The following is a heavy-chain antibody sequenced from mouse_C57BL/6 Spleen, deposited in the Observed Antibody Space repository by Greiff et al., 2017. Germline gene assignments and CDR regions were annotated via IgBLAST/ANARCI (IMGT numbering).Heavy chain of an antibody. Sequence: QVQLKQSGPGLVAPSQSLSITCTVSGFSLTSYAISWVRQPPGKGLEWLGVIWTGGGTNYNSALKSRLSISKDNSKSQVFLKMNSLQTDDTARYYCARRYGSSYGWYFDVWGTGTTVTVSS. CDR1: GFSLTSYA. V-gene: IGHV2-9-1*01. CDR3: ARRYGSSYGWYFDV. J-gene: IGHJ1*03. D-gene: IGHD1-1*01. CDR2: IWTGGGT.